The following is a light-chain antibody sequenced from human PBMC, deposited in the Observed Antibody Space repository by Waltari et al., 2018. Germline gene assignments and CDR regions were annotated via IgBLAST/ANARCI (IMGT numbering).Light chain of an antibody. Sequence: QSALTQHASVSGSRGPSFTISCTGSSSDIGSYNVVSWYQHHPHKAPKLLIYGVNNRPSGVSNRFSGSKSGNTASLRISGLQAEYEADYYCSPYAGSVVFGGGTKLTVL. CDR1: SSDIGSYNV. J-gene: IGLJ3*02. CDR3: SPYAGSVV. V-gene: IGLV2-23*02. CDR2: GVN.